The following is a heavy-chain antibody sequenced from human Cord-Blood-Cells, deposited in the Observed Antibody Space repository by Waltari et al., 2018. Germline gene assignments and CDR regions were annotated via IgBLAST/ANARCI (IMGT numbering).Heavy chain of an antibody. V-gene: IGHV4-39*01. CDR3: ARQLWFGELLFDAFDI. CDR2: IYYSGST. J-gene: IGHJ3*02. CDR1: GGSISSSSYY. Sequence: QLQLQESGPGLVKPSETLSLTCTVSGGSISSSSYYWGWIRQPPGKGLEWIGRIYYSGSTYYNPSLKSRVTISVDTSKNQFSLKLSSVTAADTAVYYCARQLWFGELLFDAFDIWGQGTMVTVSS. D-gene: IGHD3-10*01.